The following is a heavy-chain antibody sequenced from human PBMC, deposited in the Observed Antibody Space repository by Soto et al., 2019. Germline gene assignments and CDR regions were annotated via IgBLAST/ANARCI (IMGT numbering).Heavy chain of an antibody. J-gene: IGHJ4*02. V-gene: IGHV1-58*01. CDR1: GFTFTSSA. Sequence: SVKVSCKASGFTFTSSAVQWVRQARGQRLEWIGWIVVGSGNTNYAQKFQERVTITRDMSTSTAYMELSSLRSEDTAVYYCAKNPLQQWLVLRTLDYWGQGTLVTVSS. D-gene: IGHD6-19*01. CDR2: IVVGSGNT. CDR3: AKNPLQQWLVLRTLDY.